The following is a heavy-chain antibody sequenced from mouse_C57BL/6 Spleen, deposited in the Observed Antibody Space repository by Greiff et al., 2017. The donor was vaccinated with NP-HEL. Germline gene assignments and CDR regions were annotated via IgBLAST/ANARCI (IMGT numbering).Heavy chain of an antibody. V-gene: IGHV1-76*01. CDR3: ASGGYGAMDY. CDR1: GYTFTDYY. Sequence: QVQLQQSGAELVRPGASVKLSCKASGYTFTDYYINWVKQRPGQGLEWIARIYPGSGNTYYNEKFKGKATLTAEKSSSTAYMQLSSLTSEDSAVYFCASGGYGAMDYWGQGTSVTVSS. J-gene: IGHJ4*01. D-gene: IGHD1-1*02. CDR2: IYPGSGNT.